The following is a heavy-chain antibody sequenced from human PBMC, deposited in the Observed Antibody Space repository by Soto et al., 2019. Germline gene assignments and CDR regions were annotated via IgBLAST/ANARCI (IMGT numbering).Heavy chain of an antibody. D-gene: IGHD4-17*01. CDR1: GGSFSGYY. J-gene: IGHJ6*03. CDR2: INHSGST. V-gene: IGHV4-34*01. Sequence: SETLSLTYAVYGGSFSGYYWNWIRQPPGKGLEWIGEINHSGSTNYNPSLKSRVTISVDTSKNQFSLKLSSVTAADTAVYYCARGGMTTVTTSYYMDVWGKGTTVTVSS. CDR3: ARGGMTTVTTSYYMDV.